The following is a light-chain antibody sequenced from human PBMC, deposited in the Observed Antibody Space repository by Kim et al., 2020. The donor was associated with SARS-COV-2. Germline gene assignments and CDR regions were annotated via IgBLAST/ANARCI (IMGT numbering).Light chain of an antibody. CDR3: NSRDSSGNREV. Sequence: SSALTQDPAVSVALGQTVRITCQGDSLRSYYASWYQQKPGQAPVLVIYGKNNRPSGIPDRFSGSSSGNTASLTITGAQAEDEADYYCNSRDSSGNREVFG. V-gene: IGLV3-19*01. CDR1: SLRSYY. CDR2: GKN. J-gene: IGLJ3*02.